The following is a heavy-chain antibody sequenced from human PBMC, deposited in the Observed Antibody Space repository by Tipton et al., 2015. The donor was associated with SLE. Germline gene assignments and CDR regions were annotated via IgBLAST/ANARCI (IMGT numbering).Heavy chain of an antibody. Sequence: QSGAEVKKPGASVKVSCKASGYTFTSYYMYWVRQAPGQGLEWMGIINPSGGSTGYAQKFHGRVTMTRDTSTSTVYMELSSLRSEDTAVYYCARSLGGLIVVRGAAFDIWGQGTMVTVSS. D-gene: IGHD2-21*01. CDR1: GYTFTSYY. J-gene: IGHJ3*02. CDR2: INPSGGST. CDR3: ARSLGGLIVVRGAAFDI. V-gene: IGHV1-46*01.